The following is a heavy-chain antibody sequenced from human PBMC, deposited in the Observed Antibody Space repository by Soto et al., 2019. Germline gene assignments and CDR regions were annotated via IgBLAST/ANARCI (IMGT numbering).Heavy chain of an antibody. CDR1: GFTFSSYW. J-gene: IGHJ5*02. CDR3: ARVNQYYYGSGSYYLWFDP. V-gene: IGHV3-7*01. CDR2: IKQDGSEK. Sequence: GVLRLSCAASGFTFSSYWMSWVRQAPGKGLEWVANIKQDGSEKYYVDSVKGRFTISRDNAKNSLYLQMNSLRAEDTAVYYCARVNQYYYGSGSYYLWFDPWGQGTLVTVSS. D-gene: IGHD3-10*01.